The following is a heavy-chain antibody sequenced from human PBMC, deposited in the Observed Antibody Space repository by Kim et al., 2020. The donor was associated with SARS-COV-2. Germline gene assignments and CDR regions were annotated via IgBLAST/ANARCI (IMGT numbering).Heavy chain of an antibody. Sequence: GGSLRLSCAASGFTFSSYGMHWVSQAPGKGLEWVAVIWYDGNNKYYADSVKGRFTISRDNSKNTLYLQMNSLRAEDTAVYYCARGVYYYDSGGPPDYWGQGTLVTVSS. V-gene: IGHV3-33*01. CDR1: GFTFSSYG. CDR3: ARGVYYYDSGGPPDY. CDR2: IWYDGNNK. J-gene: IGHJ4*02. D-gene: IGHD3-22*01.